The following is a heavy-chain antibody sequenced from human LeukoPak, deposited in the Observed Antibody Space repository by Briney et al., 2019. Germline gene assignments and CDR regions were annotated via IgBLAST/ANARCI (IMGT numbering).Heavy chain of an antibody. CDR2: INPNSGGT. D-gene: IGHD5-12*01. Sequence: ASVKVSCKASGYTFTGYYMHWVRQAPGQGLEWMGWINPNSGGTNYAQKFQGRVTMTRDTSLRPAYMELSRLRSGDTGVYYCASERGYSGYDGVDYWGQGTLVTVSS. J-gene: IGHJ4*02. CDR1: GYTFTGYY. V-gene: IGHV1-2*02. CDR3: ASERGYSGYDGVDY.